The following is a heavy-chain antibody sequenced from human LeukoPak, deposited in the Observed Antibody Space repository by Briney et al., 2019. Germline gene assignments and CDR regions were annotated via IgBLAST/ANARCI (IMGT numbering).Heavy chain of an antibody. CDR1: GFTFSSYA. V-gene: IGHV3-21*01. CDR2: ISTSSSYI. CDR3: ARDGVAAAGTKRRWFDP. D-gene: IGHD6-13*01. Sequence: GGSLGLSCAASGFTFSSYAMSWVRQAPGKGLEWVSSISTSSSYIHYADSVKGRFTISRDNAKNSLYLQMNSLRAEDTAVYYCARDGVAAAGTKRRWFDPWGQGTLVTVSS. J-gene: IGHJ5*02.